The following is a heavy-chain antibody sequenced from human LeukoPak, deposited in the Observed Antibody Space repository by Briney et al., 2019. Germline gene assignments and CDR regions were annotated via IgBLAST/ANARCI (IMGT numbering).Heavy chain of an antibody. CDR3: ARDRRDHYDRVGDASDI. V-gene: IGHV1-69*01. J-gene: IGHJ3*02. CDR2: IIPIFGTT. D-gene: IGHD3-16*01. CDR1: GGTFSSYA. Sequence: ASVKVSCKASGGTFSSYAFNWVRQAPGQGLEWMGGIIPIFGTTIYAQRFQGRVTITADESTNTVYMELSSLRSEDTAVYFCARDRRDHYDRVGDASDIWGQGTMVTVSS.